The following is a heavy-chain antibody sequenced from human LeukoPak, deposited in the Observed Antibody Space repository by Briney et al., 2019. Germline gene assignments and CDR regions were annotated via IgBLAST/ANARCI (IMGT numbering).Heavy chain of an antibody. V-gene: IGHV4-39*01. CDR3: VRGRFNYYYYGMDV. D-gene: IGHD3-10*01. CDR1: GGSISSSSYY. CDR2: IFYTGST. Sequence: SETLSLTCTVSGGSISSSSYYWGWIRQPPGKGLEWIGSIFYTGSTYYNPSLKSRVTISVDTSKNPFSLKLRSLTAADTAVYYCVRGRFNYYYYGMDVWGQGTTVTVSS. J-gene: IGHJ6*02.